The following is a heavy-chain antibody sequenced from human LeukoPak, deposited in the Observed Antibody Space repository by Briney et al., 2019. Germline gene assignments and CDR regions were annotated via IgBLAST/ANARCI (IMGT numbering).Heavy chain of an antibody. D-gene: IGHD3-10*01. V-gene: IGHV1-69*04. J-gene: IGHJ3*02. CDR3: ARDLLGFGESAEHAFDI. Sequence: GASVKVSCKASGGTFSSYAISWVRQAPGQGLEWMGRIIPILGIANYAQKFQGRVTITADKSTSTAYMELSSLRSEDTAVYYCARDLLGFGESAEHAFDIWGQGTMVTVSS. CDR2: IIPILGIA. CDR1: GGTFSSYA.